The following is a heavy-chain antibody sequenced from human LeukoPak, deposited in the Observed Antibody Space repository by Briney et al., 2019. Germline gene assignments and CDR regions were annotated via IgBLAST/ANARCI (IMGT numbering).Heavy chain of an antibody. CDR3: AREAVHYGSGSHDY. D-gene: IGHD3-10*01. Sequence: SETLSLTCTVSGGSISSYYWSWIRQPAGKGLEWIGRMHSSGSTNYNPSIKSRVTMSLATSKNQFSLKVDSVTAADTAMYYCAREAVHYGSGSHDYWGQGTLVAVSS. J-gene: IGHJ4*02. V-gene: IGHV4-4*07. CDR2: MHSSGST. CDR1: GGSISSYY.